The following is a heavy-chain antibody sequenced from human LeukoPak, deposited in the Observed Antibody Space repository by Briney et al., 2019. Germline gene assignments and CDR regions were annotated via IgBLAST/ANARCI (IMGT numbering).Heavy chain of an antibody. CDR2: IKQDGSEK. CDR1: GFTFSSYW. Sequence: GGSLRLSCAASGFTFSSYWMSWVRQAPGKGLEWVANIKQDGSEKYYVDSVKGRFTISRDNAKNSLYLQMNSLRAEDTAVYYCARNPGPTDPLLDPYYGMDVWGQGTTVTVSS. J-gene: IGHJ6*02. V-gene: IGHV3-7*01. D-gene: IGHD1-26*01. CDR3: ARNPGPTDPLLDPYYGMDV.